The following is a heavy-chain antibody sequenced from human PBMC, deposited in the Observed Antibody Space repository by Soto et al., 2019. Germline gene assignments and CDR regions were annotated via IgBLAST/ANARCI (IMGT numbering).Heavy chain of an antibody. CDR2: IYHSGRT. CDR3: ATCQLGQYYYAMDV. J-gene: IGHJ6*02. Sequence: PSETLSLTCAVSVVSIVSSNWWTCVRQPPGKGLEWIGEIYHSGRTKYNPSLKSRVTISVDTSKNQFSLILSSVTAADTAVYYCATCQLGQYYYAMDVWGQGTTVTVSS. CDR1: VVSIVSSNW. D-gene: IGHD7-27*01. V-gene: IGHV4-4*02.